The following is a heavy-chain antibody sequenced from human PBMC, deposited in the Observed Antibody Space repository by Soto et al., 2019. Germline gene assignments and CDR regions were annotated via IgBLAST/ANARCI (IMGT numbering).Heavy chain of an antibody. V-gene: IGHV3-15*07. CDR1: GFTFSNAW. CDR2: IKSKTDGGTT. Sequence: EVQLVESGGGLVKPGGSLRLSCAASGFTFSNAWMNWVRQAPGKGLEWVGRIKSKTDGGTTDYAAPVKGRFTISRDDSKNTLYLQMNSLKTEDTAVYSCTTDLNSATPDAFDIWGQGTMVTVSS. D-gene: IGHD3-10*01. J-gene: IGHJ3*02. CDR3: TTDLNSATPDAFDI.